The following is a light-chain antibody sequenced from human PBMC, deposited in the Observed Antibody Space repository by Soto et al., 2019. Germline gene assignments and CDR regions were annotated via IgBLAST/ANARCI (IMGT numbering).Light chain of an antibody. CDR1: QSISSW. V-gene: IGKV1-5*03. CDR3: QHYNSSPMYT. J-gene: IGKJ2*01. CDR2: KAS. Sequence: DIQMTQSPSTLSASVGDRVTITCRASQSISSWLAWFQQKPGKAPKLLMFKASFLKTEVPSRFSGNGSGTEFTLTISRLQPDDFATYYCQHYNSSPMYTFGQGTKLEIK.